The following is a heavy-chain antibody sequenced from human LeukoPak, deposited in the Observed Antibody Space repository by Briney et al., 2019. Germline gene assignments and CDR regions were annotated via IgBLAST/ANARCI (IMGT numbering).Heavy chain of an antibody. V-gene: IGHV1-8*01. D-gene: IGHD1-26*01. CDR2: MNPKSGNT. J-gene: IGHJ4*02. CDR3: ASLYDIVGTTVDY. CDR1: GYTFTNYD. Sequence: ASVKVSCKTSGYTFTNYDINWVRQATGQGLEWMGWMNPKSGNTGSAQRFQGRVTMTRDTSISTAYMELSSLRSEDTAVYYCASLYDIVGTTVDYWGQGTLVTVSS.